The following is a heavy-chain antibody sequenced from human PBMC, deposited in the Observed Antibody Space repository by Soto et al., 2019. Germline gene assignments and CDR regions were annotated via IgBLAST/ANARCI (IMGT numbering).Heavy chain of an antibody. CDR3: AKASRPRFLEGLLYLGFDY. J-gene: IGHJ4*02. D-gene: IGHD3-3*01. V-gene: IGHV3-23*01. Sequence: PGGSLRLSCAASGFTFSSYAMSWVRQAPGKGLEWVSAISGSGGSTYYADSVKGRFTISRDNSKNTLYLQMNSLRAEDTAVYYCAKASRPRFLEGLLYLGFDYWGQGTLVTVSS. CDR1: GFTFSSYA. CDR2: ISGSGGST.